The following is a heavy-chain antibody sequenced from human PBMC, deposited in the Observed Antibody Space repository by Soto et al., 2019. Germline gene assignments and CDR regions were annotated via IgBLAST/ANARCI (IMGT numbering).Heavy chain of an antibody. CDR3: ARDSGYYYDSSGYYPPYYYGMDV. Sequence: ASVKVSCKASGGTFSSYAISWVRQAPGQGLEWMGGIIPIFGTANYAQKFQGRVTITADESTSTAYMELSSLRSEDTAVYYCARDSGYYYDSSGYYPPYYYGMDVWGQGTTVTVSS. V-gene: IGHV1-69*13. D-gene: IGHD3-22*01. CDR2: IIPIFGTA. CDR1: GGTFSSYA. J-gene: IGHJ6*02.